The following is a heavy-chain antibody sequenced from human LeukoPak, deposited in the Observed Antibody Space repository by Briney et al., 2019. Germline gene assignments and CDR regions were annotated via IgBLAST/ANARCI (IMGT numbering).Heavy chain of an antibody. CDR2: ISGSGLST. Sequence: GGSLRLSCAASGFTFSSHGMSRVRQGPGKGLEWVSGISGSGLSTYYEDSVKGRHTVSRDNSKNTLYLQMNSLRAEDTAVYYCARAPLVGIMKSYFDYWGQGTLVTVSS. CDR1: GFTFSSHG. CDR3: ARAPLVGIMKSYFDY. V-gene: IGHV3-23*01. J-gene: IGHJ4*02. D-gene: IGHD3-16*01.